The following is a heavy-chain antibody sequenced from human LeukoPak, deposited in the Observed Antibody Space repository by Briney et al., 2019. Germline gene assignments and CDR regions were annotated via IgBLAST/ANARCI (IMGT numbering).Heavy chain of an antibody. CDR1: GYTFTDYY. D-gene: IGHD3-22*01. CDR3: ARDRSGLYYFDY. J-gene: IGHJ4*02. CDR2: IDPSDGST. Sequence: ASVKVSCKASGYTFTDYYMHWVRQAPGQGLEWMGMIDPSDGSTTYAQKFQGRVTVTRDTSTSTVFMELSSLRSEDTAVYYCARDRSGLYYFDYWGQGTPVTVSS. V-gene: IGHV1-46*01.